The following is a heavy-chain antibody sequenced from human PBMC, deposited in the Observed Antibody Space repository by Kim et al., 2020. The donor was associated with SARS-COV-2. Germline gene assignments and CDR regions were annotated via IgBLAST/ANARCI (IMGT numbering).Heavy chain of an antibody. V-gene: IGHV3-7*03. D-gene: IGHD3-3*01. J-gene: IGHJ4*02. CDR1: GFSFSSYG. Sequence: GGSLRLSCTASGFSFSSYGMNWVRQAPGKGLEWVESIKQDASEKYYVDSVKGRFTVSRDNAKNSLYLEMNSLRAEDTAVYYCARVWTHGGRDYWGRGTLVTVSS. CDR2: IKQDASEK. CDR3: ARVWTHGGRDY.